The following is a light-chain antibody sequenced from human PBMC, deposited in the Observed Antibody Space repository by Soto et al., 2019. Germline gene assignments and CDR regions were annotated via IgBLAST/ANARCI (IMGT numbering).Light chain of an antibody. CDR2: GAS. Sequence: EIVLTQSPDTLSLSPGARVPLSCRASQNVNNNLAWYQEKPGQAPRLLIYGASTRASGIPARFSGSGSGTEFTLTISSLQSDDFAVYYCQQYNNWPTFGQGTRLEIK. CDR3: QQYNNWPT. CDR1: QNVNNN. J-gene: IGKJ5*01. V-gene: IGKV3-15*01.